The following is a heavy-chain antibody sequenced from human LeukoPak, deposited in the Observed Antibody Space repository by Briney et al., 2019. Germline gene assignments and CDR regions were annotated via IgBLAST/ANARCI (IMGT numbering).Heavy chain of an antibody. CDR3: ARHHLGRRGYSYGGYYYYGMDV. CDR1: GGSISSSSYY. V-gene: IGHV4-39*01. J-gene: IGHJ6*02. CDR2: IYYSGST. D-gene: IGHD5-18*01. Sequence: KSSETLSLTCTVSGGSISSSSYYWGWIRQPPGKGLEWIGSIYYSGSTYYNPSLKSRVTISVDTSKNQFSLKLSSVTAADTAVYYCARHHLGRRGYSYGGYYYYGMDVWGQGTTVTVSS.